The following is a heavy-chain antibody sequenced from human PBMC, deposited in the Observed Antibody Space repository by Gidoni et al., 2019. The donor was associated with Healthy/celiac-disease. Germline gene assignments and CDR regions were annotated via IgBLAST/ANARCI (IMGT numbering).Heavy chain of an antibody. CDR3: ATGGSYYRGHFDY. CDR1: GFTVSSNY. D-gene: IGHD3-10*01. Sequence: EVQLVESGGGLIQPGGSLRLSCAASGFTVSSNYMSWVRQAPGKGLEWVSVIYSGGSTYYADSVKGRFTISRDNSKNTLYLQMNSLRAEDTAVYYCATGGSYYRGHFDYWGQGTLVTVSS. J-gene: IGHJ4*02. V-gene: IGHV3-53*01. CDR2: IYSGGST.